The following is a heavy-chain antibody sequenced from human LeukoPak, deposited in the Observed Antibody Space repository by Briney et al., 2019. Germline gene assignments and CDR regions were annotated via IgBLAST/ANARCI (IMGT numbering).Heavy chain of an antibody. D-gene: IGHD3-10*01. Sequence: QRGGSLRLSCAASGFTFSSYAMSWVRQAPGKGLEWVSAISGSGGSTYYADSVKGRFTISRDNAKNSLYLQMNSLRAEDTAVYYCARSRGYFDYWGQGTLATVSS. CDR3: ARSRGYFDY. V-gene: IGHV3-23*01. CDR1: GFTFSSYA. J-gene: IGHJ4*02. CDR2: ISGSGGST.